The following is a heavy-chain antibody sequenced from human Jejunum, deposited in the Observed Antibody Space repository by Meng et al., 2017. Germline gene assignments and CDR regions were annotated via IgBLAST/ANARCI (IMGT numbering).Heavy chain of an antibody. CDR1: GDSSNSNPYY. Sequence: SETLSRTCTVSGDSSNSNPYYWGWIRQPPGKGLEWIGSIYYTGSTYYNPSLKSRVTISLDTSKNQFSLKLTSVTAADTAVYYCARSPRLGGQVVREYFDYWGQGTLVTVSS. J-gene: IGHJ4*02. CDR2: IYYTGST. CDR3: ARSPRLGGQVVREYFDY. D-gene: IGHD6-6*01. V-gene: IGHV4-39*07.